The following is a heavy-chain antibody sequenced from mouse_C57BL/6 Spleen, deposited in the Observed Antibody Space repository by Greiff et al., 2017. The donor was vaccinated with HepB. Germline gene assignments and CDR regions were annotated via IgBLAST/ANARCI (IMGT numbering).Heavy chain of an antibody. CDR1: GFTFTDYY. D-gene: IGHD1-1*01. CDR2: IRNKANGYTT. Sequence: EVMLVESGGGLVQPGGSLSLSCAASGFTFTDYYMSWVRQPPGKALEWLGFIRNKANGYTTEYSASVKGRFTISRDNSQSILYLQMTALRAEDSATYYGARSLYYDGSRAPYAMDYWGQGTSVTVSS. CDR3: ARSLYYDGSRAPYAMDY. V-gene: IGHV7-3*01. J-gene: IGHJ4*01.